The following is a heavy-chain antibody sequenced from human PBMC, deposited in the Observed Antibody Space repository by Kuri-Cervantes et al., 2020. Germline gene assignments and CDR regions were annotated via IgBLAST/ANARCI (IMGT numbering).Heavy chain of an antibody. J-gene: IGHJ6*02. Sequence: SETLSLTCTVSGGSISSYYWSWIRQPAGKGLEWIGRIYTSGSTNYNPSPKSRVTMSVDTSKNQFSLKLSSVTAADTAVYYCVGDSSGYYDYYGMDVWGQGTTVTVSS. CDR2: IYTSGST. CDR3: VGDSSGYYDYYGMDV. V-gene: IGHV4-4*07. D-gene: IGHD3-22*01. CDR1: GGSISSYY.